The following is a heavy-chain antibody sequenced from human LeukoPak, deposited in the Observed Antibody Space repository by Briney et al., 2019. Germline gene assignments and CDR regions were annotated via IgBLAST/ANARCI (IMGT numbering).Heavy chain of an antibody. CDR2: INHNGNVN. D-gene: IGHD4-17*01. Sequence: GGSLRLSCAASGFTFSSFWMNWARQAPGKGLGWVASINHNGNVNYYVDSVKGRFTISRDNAKNTLYLQMNSLSAEDTAVYYCARDFAGDRDYWGQGTLVTVSS. V-gene: IGHV3-7*01. CDR3: ARDFAGDRDY. J-gene: IGHJ4*02. CDR1: GFTFSSFW.